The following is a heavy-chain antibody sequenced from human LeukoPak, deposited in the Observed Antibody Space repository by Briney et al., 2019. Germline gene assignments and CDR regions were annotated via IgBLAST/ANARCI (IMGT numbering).Heavy chain of an antibody. CDR2: INGGGVNT. J-gene: IGHJ4*02. D-gene: IGHD4-11*01. CDR3: AKDLYSNYGPADY. CDR1: GFTFSSYA. V-gene: IGHV3-23*01. Sequence: GGSLRLSCAASGFTFSSYAMSWVRQAPGKGLEWVSTINGGGVNTHYADSVGGRFTISRDNSKNTLFLQMNSLRGEDTAVYYCAKDLYSNYGPADYWGQGNLVTVSS.